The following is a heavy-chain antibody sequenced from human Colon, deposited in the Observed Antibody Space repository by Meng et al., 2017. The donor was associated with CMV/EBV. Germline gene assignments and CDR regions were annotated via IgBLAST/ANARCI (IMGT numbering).Heavy chain of an antibody. D-gene: IGHD5-12*01. CDR1: GFTFGDYA. Sequence: GESLKISCTASGFTFGDYAMSWVCQAPGKGLEWVGFIRSKAYGGTTEYAASVKGRFTISRDDSKSIAYLQMSSLKTEDTAVYYCTREGWLRHYYYYGMDVWGQGTTVTVSS. CDR3: TREGWLRHYYYYGMDV. J-gene: IGHJ6*02. CDR2: IRSKAYGGTT. V-gene: IGHV3-49*04.